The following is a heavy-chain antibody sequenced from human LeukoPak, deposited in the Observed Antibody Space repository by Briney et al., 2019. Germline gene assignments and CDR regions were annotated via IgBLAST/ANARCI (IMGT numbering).Heavy chain of an antibody. CDR1: GGSISSSSYY. CDR3: ARHDSSGPYNAFDI. D-gene: IGHD3-22*01. J-gene: IGHJ3*02. V-gene: IGHV4-39*01. Sequence: SETLSLTCTVSGGSISSSSYYWGWIRQPPGEGLGWIGSSYYGGNTYYNPSLKSRVTMSVDTSKNQFSLKPSPVTAANTADSYCARHDSSGPYNAFDIWGQGTMVTVSS. CDR2: SYYGGNT.